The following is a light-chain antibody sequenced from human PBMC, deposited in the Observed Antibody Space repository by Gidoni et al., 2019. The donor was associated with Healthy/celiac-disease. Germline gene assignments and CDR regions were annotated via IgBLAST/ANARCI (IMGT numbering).Light chain of an antibody. Sequence: QSVLTQPPSVSGAPGQRVTISCTGSSSNIGAGYDVHWYKQLPGTAPKLLIHGNSNRPSGVPDRFSGSKSGTSASLAITGLQAEDEADYYCQSYDSSLSGYVVFGGGTKLTVL. V-gene: IGLV1-40*01. CDR3: QSYDSSLSGYVV. CDR1: SSNIGAGYD. J-gene: IGLJ2*01. CDR2: GNS.